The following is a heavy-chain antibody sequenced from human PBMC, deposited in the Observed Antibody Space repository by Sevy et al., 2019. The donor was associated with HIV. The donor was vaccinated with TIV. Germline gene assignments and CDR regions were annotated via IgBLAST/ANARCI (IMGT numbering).Heavy chain of an antibody. V-gene: IGHV3-74*01. CDR3: SRGLYYYDMRGHQEPGDY. J-gene: IGHJ4*02. Sequence: GGSLRLSCAASGITLTPYWMHWVRQVPGKGLVWVSRINSDGSSTSYAESVKGRFTISRDNGKNTVYLQKKSLRVEDTAVYFCSRGLYYYDMRGHQEPGDYWGQGVLVTVSS. D-gene: IGHD3-22*01. CDR1: GITLTPYW. CDR2: INSDGSST.